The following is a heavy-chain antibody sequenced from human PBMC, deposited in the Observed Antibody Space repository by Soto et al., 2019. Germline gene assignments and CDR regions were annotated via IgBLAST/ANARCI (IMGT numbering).Heavy chain of an antibody. D-gene: IGHD3-3*01. Sequence: LRLSCAASGFTFSSYAMHWVRQAPGKGLEWVAVISYDGSNKYYADSVKGRFTISRGNSKNTLYLQMNSLRAEDTAVYYCARGPDYDFWSGYHDYGMDVWGQGTTVTVSS. V-gene: IGHV3-30-3*01. CDR2: ISYDGSNK. CDR3: ARGPDYDFWSGYHDYGMDV. J-gene: IGHJ6*02. CDR1: GFTFSSYA.